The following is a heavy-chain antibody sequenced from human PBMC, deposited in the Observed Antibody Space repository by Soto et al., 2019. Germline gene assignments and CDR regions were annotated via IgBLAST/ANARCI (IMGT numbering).Heavy chain of an antibody. CDR1: GGSFSGYY. CDR3: PRGRYSSSWASHYYYYYGMDV. J-gene: IGHJ6*02. V-gene: IGHV4-34*01. CDR2: INHSGST. D-gene: IGHD6-13*01. Sequence: SETLSLTCAVYGGSFSGYYWSWIRQPPGKGLEWIGEINHSGSTNYNPSLKSRVTISVDTSKNQFSLKLSSVTAADTALYYCPRGRYSSSWASHYYYYYGMDVWGQGTTVTVSS.